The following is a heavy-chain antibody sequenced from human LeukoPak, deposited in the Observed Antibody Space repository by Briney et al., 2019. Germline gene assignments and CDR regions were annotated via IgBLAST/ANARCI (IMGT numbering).Heavy chain of an antibody. Sequence: GGSLRLSCAASGFTFSSYGMHWVRQAPGKGLEWVAVIWYGGSNKYYADSVKGRFTISRDDSKNTLYLQMNSLKTEDTAVYYCTTDPEMATIGILNDYWGQGTLVTVSS. V-gene: IGHV3-33*08. CDR1: GFTFSSYG. CDR3: TTDPEMATIGILNDY. J-gene: IGHJ4*02. D-gene: IGHD5-24*01. CDR2: IWYGGSNK.